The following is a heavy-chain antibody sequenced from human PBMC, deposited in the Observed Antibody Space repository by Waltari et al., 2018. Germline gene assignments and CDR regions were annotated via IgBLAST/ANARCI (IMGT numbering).Heavy chain of an antibody. J-gene: IGHJ6*02. Sequence: EVQLLESGGGLVQPGGSLGLAGAASGFSFSDGALNWVRQAPGKGLEWVSFISGGGGSTSYADSVKGRFTISRDNSKKTLYLQINSLRGEDAAVYYCANLGAAMRVYSFDGLDVWGQGTTVTVSS. CDR2: ISGGGGST. V-gene: IGHV3-23*01. D-gene: IGHD2-2*01. CDR1: GFSFSDGA. CDR3: ANLGAAMRVYSFDGLDV.